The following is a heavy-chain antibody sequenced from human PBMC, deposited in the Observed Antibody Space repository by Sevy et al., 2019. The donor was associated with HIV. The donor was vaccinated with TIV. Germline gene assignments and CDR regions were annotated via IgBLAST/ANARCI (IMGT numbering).Heavy chain of an antibody. CDR1: GFTFNTYS. CDR3: ARDGARITMVQGVMAYYHGMDV. D-gene: IGHD3-10*01. J-gene: IGHJ6*02. CDR2: ISSSSNYI. Sequence: GGSLRLSCAASGFTFNTYSMNWVRQAPGKGLEWVSSISSSSNYIYYAVSVKGRFTISRDNAGNSLYLQMNSLRAEDTAASYCARDGARITMVQGVMAYYHGMDVWGQGTTVTVSS. V-gene: IGHV3-21*01.